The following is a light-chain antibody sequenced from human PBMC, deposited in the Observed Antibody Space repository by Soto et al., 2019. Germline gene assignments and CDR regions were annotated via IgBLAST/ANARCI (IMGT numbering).Light chain of an antibody. V-gene: IGLV2-23*01. CDR2: RGT. CDR3: CSSAPESTYV. J-gene: IGLJ1*01. Sequence: QSLLAQPASLSGSPGQSITISCTGTSNDVGAYDSVSWYQQHPHKAPQVIIYRGTQRPSGASNRFSASTSGNAASLTISGLQADDEADYFCCSSAPESTYVCGTGTKVTVL. CDR1: SNDVGAYDS.